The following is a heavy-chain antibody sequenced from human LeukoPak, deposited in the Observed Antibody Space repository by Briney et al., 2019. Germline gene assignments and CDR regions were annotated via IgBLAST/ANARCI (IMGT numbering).Heavy chain of an antibody. D-gene: IGHD5-24*01. CDR3: ARGRDAYSFDY. V-gene: IGHV4-59*01. Sequence: SETLSLTCTVSGGSISSYSWSWIRQPPGKGLEWIGYIYYSGSTNYNPSLKSRVTISVDTSENQFSLKLSSVTAADTAAYYCARGRDAYSFDYWGQGTLVTVSS. CDR2: IYYSGST. CDR1: GGSISSYS. J-gene: IGHJ4*02.